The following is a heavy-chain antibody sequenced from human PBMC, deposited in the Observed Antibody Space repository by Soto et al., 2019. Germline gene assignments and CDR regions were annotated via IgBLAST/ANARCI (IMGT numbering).Heavy chain of an antibody. D-gene: IGHD2-15*01. CDR2: TGSGTGPG. V-gene: IGHV1-69*06. J-gene: IGHJ4*02. Sequence: SVKVSFTASGFTFSDFDINFVRQAPGKGLEWMGGTGSGTGPGNHAQKFQGRLTVTADKSTSTVYMELTNLSSEDTAVYYCARRDSGGFYRFFDSWGQGTLVTVSS. CDR3: ARRDSGGFYRFFDS. CDR1: GFTFSDFD.